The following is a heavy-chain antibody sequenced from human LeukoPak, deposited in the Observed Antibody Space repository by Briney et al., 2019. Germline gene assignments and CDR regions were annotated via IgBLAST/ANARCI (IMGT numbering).Heavy chain of an antibody. V-gene: IGHV3-23*01. Sequence: GGSLRLSCAASGFTFSSYAMSWVRQAPGKGLEWVSAISGSGGSTYYADSVKGRFTISRDNSKNTLYLKMNSLRAEDPAVYYCAKVLGGGGGYSYGSIDYWGQGTLVTVSS. CDR1: GFTFSSYA. CDR2: ISGSGGST. D-gene: IGHD5-18*01. CDR3: AKVLGGGGGYSYGSIDY. J-gene: IGHJ4*02.